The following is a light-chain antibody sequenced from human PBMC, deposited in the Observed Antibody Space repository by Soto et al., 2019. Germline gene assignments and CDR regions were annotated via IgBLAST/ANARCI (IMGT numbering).Light chain of an antibody. CDR1: QSVKNNY. Sequence: EIVLKQSPDTLSLSPGERATLSCRASQSVKNNYLAWYQQKPGQAPRFLIYDASSRATGIPDRFSGSGSGTDFTLTISRLEPEDFAVYYRQQYRSTPLTFGGGTKVDIK. V-gene: IGKV3-20*01. J-gene: IGKJ4*01. CDR2: DAS. CDR3: QQYRSTPLT.